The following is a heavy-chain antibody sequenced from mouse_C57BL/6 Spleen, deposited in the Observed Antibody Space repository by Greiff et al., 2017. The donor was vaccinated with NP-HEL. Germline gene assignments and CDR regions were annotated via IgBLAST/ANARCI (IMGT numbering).Heavy chain of an antibody. J-gene: IGHJ4*01. CDR2: IRNKANGYTT. CDR3: ARYMALYYAMDY. CDR1: GFTFPDYY. V-gene: IGHV7-3*01. Sequence: EVKLMESGGGLVQPGGSLSLSCAASGFTFPDYYMSWVRQPPGKALEWLGFIRNKANGYTTEYSASVKGRFTISRDNSQSILYLQMNALRAEDSATYYCARYMALYYAMDYWGQGTSVTVSS.